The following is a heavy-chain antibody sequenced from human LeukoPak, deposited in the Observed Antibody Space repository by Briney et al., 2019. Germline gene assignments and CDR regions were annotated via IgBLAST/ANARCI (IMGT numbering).Heavy chain of an antibody. CDR2: INHSGST. V-gene: IGHV4-34*01. CDR1: GGSFSGYY. D-gene: IGHD3-10*01. Sequence: SETLSLTCAVYGGSFSGYYWSWIRQPPGKGLEWIGEINHSGSTNYNPSLKSRVTISVDTSKNQFSLKLSSVTAADTAVYYCARESPPRRRGYYYGSGSLDYWGQGTLVTVSS. J-gene: IGHJ4*02. CDR3: ARESPPRRRGYYYGSGSLDY.